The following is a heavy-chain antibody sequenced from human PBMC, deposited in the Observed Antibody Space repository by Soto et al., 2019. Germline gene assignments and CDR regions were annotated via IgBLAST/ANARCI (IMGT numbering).Heavy chain of an antibody. Sequence: PGGSLRLSCAASGFTFSSYAMSWVRQAPGKGLEWVSAISGSGGSTYYADSVKGRFTISRDNSKNTLYLQMNSLRAEDTAVYYCXKATYYYDSSGYYPFDYWGQGTLVTVSS. CDR3: XKATYYYDSSGYYPFDY. J-gene: IGHJ4*02. CDR1: GFTFSSYA. V-gene: IGHV3-23*01. D-gene: IGHD3-22*01. CDR2: ISGSGGST.